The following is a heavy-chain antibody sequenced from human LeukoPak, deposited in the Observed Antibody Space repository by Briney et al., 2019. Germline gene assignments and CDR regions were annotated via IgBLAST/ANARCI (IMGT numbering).Heavy chain of an antibody. J-gene: IGHJ4*02. D-gene: IGHD3-22*01. CDR1: GYTFTGYY. Sequence: GASVKVSCKASGYTFTGYYMHWVRQAPGQGLEWMGWINPNSGGTNYAQKFQGRVTTTRDTSISTAYMELSRLRSDDTAVYYCARGFNFYYDSSGYYYGWEAFDYWGQGTLVTVSS. CDR3: ARGFNFYYDSSGYYYGWEAFDY. V-gene: IGHV1-2*02. CDR2: INPNSGGT.